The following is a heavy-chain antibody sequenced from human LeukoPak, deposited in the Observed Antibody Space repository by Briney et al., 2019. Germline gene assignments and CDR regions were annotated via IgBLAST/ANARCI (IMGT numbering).Heavy chain of an antibody. CDR3: ARDPLGQAPYFDY. J-gene: IGHJ4*02. D-gene: IGHD7-27*01. V-gene: IGHV4-59*01. CDR1: GGSISSYY. CDR2: IYYSGST. Sequence: SETLSLTCTVSGGSISSYYWSWIRQPPGKGLEWIGYIYYSGSTDYNPSLKSRVTISLDTSKNQFSLKLSSVTAADTAVYFCARDPLGQAPYFDYWGQGTLVTVSS.